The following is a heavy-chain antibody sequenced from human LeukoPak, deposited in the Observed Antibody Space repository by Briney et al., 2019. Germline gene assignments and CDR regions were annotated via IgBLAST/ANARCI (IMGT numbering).Heavy chain of an antibody. CDR1: GFTFDDYA. Sequence: GRSLRLSCAASGFTFDDYAMPWVRQAPGKGLEWVSGISWNSGSIGYADSVKGRFTISRDNAKNSLYLQMNSLRAEDTALYYCAKGLYYDSSGYLGTFDYWGHGTLVTVSS. CDR2: ISWNSGSI. CDR3: AKGLYYDSSGYLGTFDY. V-gene: IGHV3-9*01. J-gene: IGHJ4*01. D-gene: IGHD3-22*01.